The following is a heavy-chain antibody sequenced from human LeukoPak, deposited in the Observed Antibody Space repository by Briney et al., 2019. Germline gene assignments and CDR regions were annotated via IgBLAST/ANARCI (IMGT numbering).Heavy chain of an antibody. J-gene: IGHJ4*02. Sequence: GASVKVPCKASGGTFSSYAISWVRQAPGQGLEWMGRIIPIFGTANYAQKFQGRVTITTDESTSTAYMELSSLRSEDTAVYYCAREGYCSGGSCYFFDYWGQGTLVTVSS. V-gene: IGHV1-69*05. CDR3: AREGYCSGGSCYFFDY. D-gene: IGHD2-15*01. CDR2: IIPIFGTA. CDR1: GGTFSSYA.